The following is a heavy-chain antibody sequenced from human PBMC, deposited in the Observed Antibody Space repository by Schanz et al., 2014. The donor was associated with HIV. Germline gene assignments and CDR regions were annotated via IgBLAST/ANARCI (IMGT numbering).Heavy chain of an antibody. CDR1: GFTFSSYA. J-gene: IGHJ3*02. D-gene: IGHD3-16*01. CDR2: ISGSDGDT. V-gene: IGHV3-23*01. CDR3: AIRTPMISFGAFDI. Sequence: DVQLLDSGGGLVQPGGSLRLSCAASGFTFSSYAMTWVRQAPGKGRDWVSTISGSDGDTYYADSVKGRFTISRDNSKKMLFLQMNRLRAEDTAVYYCAIRTPMISFGAFDIWGRGTMVTVSS.